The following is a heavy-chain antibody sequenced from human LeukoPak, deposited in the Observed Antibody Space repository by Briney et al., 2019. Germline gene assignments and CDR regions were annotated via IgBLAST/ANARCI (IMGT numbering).Heavy chain of an antibody. CDR1: GYILTNYV. Sequence: ASVKVSCKASGYILTNYVMRWVRQAPGQRLEWMGWINADNGDTKYSQKFQDRVTITRDTSATTVYMELSSLRSEDTAVYSCARGTSMVRGVIVKGPFDYWGPGTLVIVSS. CDR3: ARGTSMVRGVIVKGPFDY. V-gene: IGHV1-3*01. D-gene: IGHD3-10*01. CDR2: INADNGDT. J-gene: IGHJ4*02.